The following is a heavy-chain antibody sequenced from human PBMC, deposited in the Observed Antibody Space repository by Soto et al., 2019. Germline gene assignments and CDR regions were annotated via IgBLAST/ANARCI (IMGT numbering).Heavy chain of an antibody. CDR2: ISYDGSNK. CDR1: GFSFSSYG. D-gene: IGHD5-12*01. V-gene: IGHV3-30*18. Sequence: QVQLVESGGGVVQPGRSLRLSCAASGFSFSSYGMHWVRQAPGKGLEWVAVISYDGSNKYYADSVKGRFTNPRDNSKNTLYLQMNSLRAEDTAVYYCAKDPYVEMATILGYWGQGTLVTVSS. J-gene: IGHJ4*02. CDR3: AKDPYVEMATILGY.